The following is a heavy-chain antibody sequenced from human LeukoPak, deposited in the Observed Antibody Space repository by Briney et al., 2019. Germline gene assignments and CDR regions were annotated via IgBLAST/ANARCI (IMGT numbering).Heavy chain of an antibody. Sequence: PSETLSLTCTVSGGSISSSNYYWGWIRQPPGKGLEWIGSIHYSGTTYYNPSLKSRVTISVDRSKNQFSLKLSSVTAADTAVYYCARTLRHTLFDYWGQGTLVTVSS. D-gene: IGHD5-12*01. CDR1: GGSISSSNYY. J-gene: IGHJ4*02. V-gene: IGHV4-39*07. CDR3: ARTLRHTLFDY. CDR2: IHYSGTT.